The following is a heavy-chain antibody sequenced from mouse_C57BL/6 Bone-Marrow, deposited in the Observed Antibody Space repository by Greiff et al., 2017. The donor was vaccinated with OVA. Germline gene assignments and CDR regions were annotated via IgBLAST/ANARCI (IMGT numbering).Heavy chain of an antibody. CDR1: GYSFTGYY. CDR3: ARGITTDRGGFAY. Sequence: EVQRVESGPELVKPGASVKISCKASGYSFTGYYMNWVKQSPEKSLEWIGEINPSTGGTTYNQKFKAKATLTVDKSSSTAYMQLKSLTSEDSAVYYCARGITTDRGGFAYWGQGTLVTVSA. D-gene: IGHD1-1*01. V-gene: IGHV1-42*01. J-gene: IGHJ3*01. CDR2: INPSTGGT.